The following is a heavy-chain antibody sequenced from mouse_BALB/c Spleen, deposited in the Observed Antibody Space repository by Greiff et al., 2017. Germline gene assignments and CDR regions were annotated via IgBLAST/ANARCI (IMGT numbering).Heavy chain of an antibody. CDR1: GYTFTSYW. CDR2: INPSTGYT. V-gene: IGHV1-7*01. J-gene: IGHJ2*01. Sequence: QVQLQQSGAELAKPGASVKMSCKASGYTFTSYWMHWVKQRPGQGLEWIGYINPSTGYTEYNQKFKDKATLTADKSSSTAYMQLSSLTSEDSAVYYSARRLAGTGGYFDYWGQGTTLTVSS. D-gene: IGHD4-1*01. CDR3: ARRLAGTGGYFDY.